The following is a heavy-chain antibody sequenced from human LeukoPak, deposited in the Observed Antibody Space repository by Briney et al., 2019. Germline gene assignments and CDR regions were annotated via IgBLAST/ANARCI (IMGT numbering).Heavy chain of an antibody. CDR1: GGSFSGYY. Sequence: RASETLSLTCAVYGGSFSGYYWSWIRQPPGKGLEWIGEINHSGSTNYNPSLKSRVTISVDTSKNQFSLKLSSVTAADTAVYYCARGGDYGDSFDYWGQGTLVTVSS. D-gene: IGHD4-17*01. V-gene: IGHV4-34*01. CDR3: ARGGDYGDSFDY. CDR2: INHSGST. J-gene: IGHJ4*02.